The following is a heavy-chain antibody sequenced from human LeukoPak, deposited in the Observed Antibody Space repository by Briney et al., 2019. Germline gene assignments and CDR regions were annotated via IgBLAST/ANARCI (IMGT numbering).Heavy chain of an antibody. J-gene: IGHJ6*02. CDR2: INHSGST. D-gene: IGHD3-3*01. CDR1: GGSFSGYY. V-gene: IGHV4-34*01. Sequence: SETLSLTCAVYGGSFSGYYWSRIRQPPGKGLEWIGEINHSGSTNYNPSLKSRVTISVDTSKNQFSLKLSSVTAADTAVYYCASFRFLEWSYYYYGMDVWGQGTTVTVSS. CDR3: ASFRFLEWSYYYYGMDV.